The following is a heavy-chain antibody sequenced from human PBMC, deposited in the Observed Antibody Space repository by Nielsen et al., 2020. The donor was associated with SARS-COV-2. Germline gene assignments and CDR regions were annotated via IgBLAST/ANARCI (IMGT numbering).Heavy chain of an antibody. CDR2: IKSQTDGGTT. CDR3: IPTKARDY. Sequence: GRSLRLSCTASGFTFGDYAMSWVRQAPGKGLEWVGRIKSQTDGGTTDYAAPVKGRFTISRDDSQNTLYLQMNSLKTEDTAVYYCIPTKARDYWGQGTLVTVSS. CDR1: GFTFGDYA. V-gene: IGHV3-15*01. J-gene: IGHJ4*02.